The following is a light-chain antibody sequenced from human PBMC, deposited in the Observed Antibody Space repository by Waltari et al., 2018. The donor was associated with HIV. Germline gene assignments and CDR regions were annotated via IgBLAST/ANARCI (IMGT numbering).Light chain of an antibody. CDR3: QQANSFPPA. V-gene: IGKV1-12*01. J-gene: IGKJ4*01. Sequence: DIQMTQSPSSVSVSVGDRVTITCRANQDINNWLAWYQQKPGKAPKLLIYAAFKLQSGFPSRFSGSRSGPDCTRTITSLQPEDFATYYCQQANSFPPAFGGGTTVDI. CDR1: QDINNW. CDR2: AAF.